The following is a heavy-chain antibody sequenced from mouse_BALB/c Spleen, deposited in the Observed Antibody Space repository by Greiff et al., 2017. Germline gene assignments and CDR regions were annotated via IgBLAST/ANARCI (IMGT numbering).Heavy chain of an antibody. D-gene: IGHD2-14*01. V-gene: IGHV5-6-3*01. CDR2: INSNGGST. CDR1: GFTFSSYG. Sequence: EVQLVESGGGLVQPGGSLKLSCAASGFTFSSYGMSWVRQTPDKRLELVATINSNGGSTYYPDSVKGRFTISRDNAKNTLYLQMSSLKSEDTAMYYCARDGDYRYDGAWFAYWGQGTLVTVSA. CDR3: ARDGDYRYDGAWFAY. J-gene: IGHJ3*01.